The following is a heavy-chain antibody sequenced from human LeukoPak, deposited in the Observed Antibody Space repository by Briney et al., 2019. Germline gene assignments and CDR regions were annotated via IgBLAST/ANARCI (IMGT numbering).Heavy chain of an antibody. V-gene: IGHV3-7*05. D-gene: IGHD2-2*01. CDR3: ARLSCSATICYSYFDY. J-gene: IGHJ4*02. CDR1: GFTFSTYW. Sequence: GSLRLSCAASGFTFSTYWMSWVRQAPGKGLEWVGNIKEDGSEKFFVDSVKGRFTISRDNARNSLSLQMNSLRAEDTAVYYCARLSCSATICYSYFDYWGQGTLVTVSS. CDR2: IKEDGSEK.